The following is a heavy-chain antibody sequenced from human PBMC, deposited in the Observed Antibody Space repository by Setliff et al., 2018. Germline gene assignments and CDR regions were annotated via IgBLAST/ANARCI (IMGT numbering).Heavy chain of an antibody. V-gene: IGHV1-69*05. Sequence: SVKVSCKTSGFSFSTFGFSWVRQAPGQGLEWMGGTIPMFGSTSYAQKFQGRVTIIKDESTTTAYMELSSLGSEDTAVYYCAKRGDSSSWLEYWGQGTLVTVSS. CDR3: AKRGDSSSWLEY. D-gene: IGHD6-13*01. CDR2: TIPMFGST. J-gene: IGHJ4*02. CDR1: GFSFSTFG.